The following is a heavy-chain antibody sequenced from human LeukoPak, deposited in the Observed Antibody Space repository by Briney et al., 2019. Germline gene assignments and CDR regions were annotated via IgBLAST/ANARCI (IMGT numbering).Heavy chain of an antibody. CDR2: ISGSGGST. CDR3: AKRARVVGAMNWFDP. CDR1: GFTFSSYA. J-gene: IGHJ5*02. Sequence: PGGSLRLSCAASGFTFSSYAMSWVRQAPGKRLEWVSAISGSGGSTYYADSVKGRFTISRDNSKNMLHLQMNSLRAEDTAVYYCAKRARVVGAMNWFDPWGQGTLVTVSS. D-gene: IGHD1-26*01. V-gene: IGHV3-23*01.